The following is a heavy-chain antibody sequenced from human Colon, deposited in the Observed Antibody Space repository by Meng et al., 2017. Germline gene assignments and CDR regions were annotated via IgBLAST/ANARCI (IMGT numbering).Heavy chain of an antibody. J-gene: IGHJ1*01. V-gene: IGHV3-74*03. Sequence: EGRLAESGGGLVQPGGSLRLSCTASGFTLSNYWMHWVRQAPGKGPVWVSRIDVDGSDITYADSVKGRFTISRDSAKNTLYLQMNSLRAEDTAVYYCARVGYYDSSNYYAYFQHWGQGTLVTVSS. D-gene: IGHD3-22*01. CDR2: IDVDGSDI. CDR1: GFTLSNYW. CDR3: ARVGYYDSSNYYAYFQH.